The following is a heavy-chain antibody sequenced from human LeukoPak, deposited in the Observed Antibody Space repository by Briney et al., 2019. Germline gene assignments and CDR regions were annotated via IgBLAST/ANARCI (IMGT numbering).Heavy chain of an antibody. V-gene: IGHV1-18*01. Sequence: ASVKVCCKASGYTFTSDGISWVRQAPGQGLEWMGWISTNNGATNYAPNLQGRITVTTDKSTTTVYMELRSLRSDDTALYYCVRDVRLGNFDYWGQGTVVTVSS. CDR3: VRDVRLGNFDY. CDR1: GYTFTSDG. D-gene: IGHD3-10*02. J-gene: IGHJ4*02. CDR2: ISTNNGAT.